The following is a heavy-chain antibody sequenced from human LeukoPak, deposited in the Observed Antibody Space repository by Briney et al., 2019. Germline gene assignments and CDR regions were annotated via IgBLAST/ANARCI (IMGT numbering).Heavy chain of an antibody. V-gene: IGHV4-34*01. Sequence: SETLSLTCAVYGGSFSGYYWSWIRQPPGKGPEWIGEINHSGSTNYNPSLKSRVTISVDTSKNQFSLKLSSVTAADTAVYYCARAGGYSYGLVYYYGMDVWGQGTTVTVSS. J-gene: IGHJ6*02. CDR3: ARAGGYSYGLVYYYGMDV. CDR2: INHSGST. CDR1: GGSFSGYY. D-gene: IGHD5-18*01.